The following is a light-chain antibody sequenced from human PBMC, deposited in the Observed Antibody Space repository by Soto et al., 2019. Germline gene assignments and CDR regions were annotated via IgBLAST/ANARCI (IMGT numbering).Light chain of an antibody. CDR3: QQRSNWPT. CDR2: QTS. V-gene: IGKV3-11*01. CDR1: QYINTR. J-gene: IGKJ5*01. Sequence: EIVLTQSPATLSSFPGDRVTLSCRASQYINTRLAWYQHRPGQAPRLLIYQTSIRAAGIPARFSGSGYGTDFTLTISSLEPEDFAVYYCQQRSNWPTFGQGTRLEIK.